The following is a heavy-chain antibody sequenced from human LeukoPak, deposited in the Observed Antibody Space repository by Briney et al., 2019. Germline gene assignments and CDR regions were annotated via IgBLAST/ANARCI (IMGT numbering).Heavy chain of an antibody. CDR3: ARATTVDGNHRQFDY. D-gene: IGHD6-19*01. J-gene: IGHJ4*02. Sequence: ASVKVSCKASGYTFTDYYIHWVRQAPGQDFEWMGWINPKSGGTEYAQKFQGRVTMTRDPSLSTAYMELSRLRSDDTAVFYCARATTVDGNHRQFDYWGQGIMVTVSS. CDR2: INPKSGGT. V-gene: IGHV1-2*02. CDR1: GYTFTDYY.